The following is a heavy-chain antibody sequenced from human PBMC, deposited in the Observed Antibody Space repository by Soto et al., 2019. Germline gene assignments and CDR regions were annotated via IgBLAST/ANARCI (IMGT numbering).Heavy chain of an antibody. Sequence: GGSLRLSCAASGFTFTSYSMNWVRQAPGKGLEWVSYIRGTTHYADSVKGRFTISRDNARSSLYLQMNSLRADDTAVYYCARDDSFAFDVWGQGTMVTVSS. CDR3: ARDDSFAFDV. D-gene: IGHD2-21*01. CDR1: GFTFTSYS. J-gene: IGHJ3*01. V-gene: IGHV3-48*01. CDR2: IRGTT.